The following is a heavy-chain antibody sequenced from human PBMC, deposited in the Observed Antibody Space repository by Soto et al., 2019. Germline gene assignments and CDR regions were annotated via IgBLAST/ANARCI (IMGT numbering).Heavy chain of an antibody. CDR3: ARRWTGTNSRLPGRYGAVGYYLGPTDAFDI. CDR1: GGSINSSDR. J-gene: IGHJ3*02. V-gene: IGHV4-4*01. Sequence: QVQLQESGPGLVKPSGTLSLTCAVSGGSINSSDRWSWVRQPPGKGLAWIGEIYHSGSTNYNPSPKTRSTISAHKPRIQFSPKLSSVTAADTAVYCCARRWTGTNSRLPGRYGAVGYYLGPTDAFDIWSQGTRVTVSS. D-gene: IGHD3-22*01. CDR2: IYHSGST.